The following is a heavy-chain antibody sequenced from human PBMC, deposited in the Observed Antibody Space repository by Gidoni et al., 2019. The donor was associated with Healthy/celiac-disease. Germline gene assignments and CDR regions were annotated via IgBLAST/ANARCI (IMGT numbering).Heavy chain of an antibody. V-gene: IGHV4-39*07. CDR3: ARDPYYGSGSYYPALDY. D-gene: IGHD3-10*01. CDR2: IYYSGST. Sequence: QLQLQESGPGLVKPSETLSLTCTVSGGSISSSSYYWGWIRQPPGKGLEWIGSIYYSGSTYYNPSLKSRVTISVDTSKNQFSLKLSSVTAADTAVYYCARDPYYGSGSYYPALDYWGQGTLVTVSS. J-gene: IGHJ4*02. CDR1: GGSISSSSYY.